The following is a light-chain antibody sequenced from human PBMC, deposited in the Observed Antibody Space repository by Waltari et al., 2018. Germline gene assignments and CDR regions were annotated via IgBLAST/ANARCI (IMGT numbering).Light chain of an antibody. J-gene: IGKJ4*01. CDR1: QSVSSSY. CDR2: GAS. Sequence: EIELTQSPGTLSLSPGERAILSCRASQSVSSSYLAWYQQKPGQAPRLLIYGASSRATGIPDRFSGSGSGTDFTLTISRLEPEDFAVYYCQQYGSSPLTFGGGTKVEIK. CDR3: QQYGSSPLT. V-gene: IGKV3-20*01.